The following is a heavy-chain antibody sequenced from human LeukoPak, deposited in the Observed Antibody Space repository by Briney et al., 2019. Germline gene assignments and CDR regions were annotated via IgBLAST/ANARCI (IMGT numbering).Heavy chain of an antibody. D-gene: IGHD3-16*01. CDR2: ISHSGST. CDR3: ARPAKALTFVAAYLY. V-gene: IGHV4-34*01. J-gene: IGHJ4*02. CDR1: GGSFSGYY. Sequence: SETLSLTCAVYGGSFSGYYWSWIRQPPGKGLEWIGEISHSGSTNYNPSLKSRVTISVDTSKNQFSLKLSSVTAADTAVYYCARPAKALTFVAAYLYWGQGTLVTVSS.